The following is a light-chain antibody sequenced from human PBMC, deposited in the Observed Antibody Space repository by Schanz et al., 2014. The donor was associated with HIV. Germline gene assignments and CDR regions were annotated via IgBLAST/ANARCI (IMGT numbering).Light chain of an antibody. V-gene: IGLV2-14*01. CDR3: SSYTTSSSFV. Sequence: QSALTQPASVSGSPGQSITISCTGTSSDVGAYNYVSWYQQHPGKAPKLMIYEVSKRPSGVPDRFSGSKSGNTASLTISVLQADDEADYYCSSYTTSSSFVFGTGTKLTVL. CDR2: EVS. CDR1: SSDVGAYNY. J-gene: IGLJ1*01.